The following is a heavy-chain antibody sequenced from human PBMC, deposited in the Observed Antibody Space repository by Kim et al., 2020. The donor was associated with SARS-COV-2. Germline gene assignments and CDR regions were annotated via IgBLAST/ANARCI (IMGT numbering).Heavy chain of an antibody. CDR1: GGSISSSSHF. J-gene: IGHJ4*02. CDR3: ARLGRYHGSGSYHPYFDY. Sequence: SETLSLTCTVSGGSISSSSHFWGWVRQPPGKGLEWIGSIYYNGNTYYNPSLESRVTISVDTSKNQFSLKLSSVTPADTAVYYCARLGRYHGSGSYHPYFDYWGQGTLVTVSS. CDR2: IYYNGNT. V-gene: IGHV4-39*01. D-gene: IGHD3-10*01.